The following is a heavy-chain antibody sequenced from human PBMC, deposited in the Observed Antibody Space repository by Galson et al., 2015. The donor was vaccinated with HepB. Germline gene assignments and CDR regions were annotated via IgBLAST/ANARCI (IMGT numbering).Heavy chain of an antibody. D-gene: IGHD2-2*01. CDR3: ASAGYCSSTTCYFDY. CDR2: TYYSGST. CDR1: GGSIISGDHS. J-gene: IGHJ4*02. Sequence: TLSLTCTVSGGSIISGDHSWSWIRQHPGKGLEWIGYTYYSGSTYYNPSLKSRVTISVDTSKNQFSLKLSSVTAADTAVYYCASAGYCSSTTCYFDYWGQGTLVTVSS. V-gene: IGHV4-31*03.